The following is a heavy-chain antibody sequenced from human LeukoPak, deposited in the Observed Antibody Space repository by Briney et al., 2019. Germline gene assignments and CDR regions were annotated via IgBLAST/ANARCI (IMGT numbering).Heavy chain of an antibody. D-gene: IGHD3-22*01. CDR3: ARDDYYDSSGYYN. CDR1: GGSISSYY. J-gene: IGHJ4*02. Sequence: SETLSLTCTVSGGSISSYYWSWIRQPPGKGLEWIWYIYYSGSTNYNPSLKSRVTISVDTSKNQFSLKLSSVTAADTAVYYCARDDYYDSSGYYNWGQGTLVTVSS. V-gene: IGHV4-59*01. CDR2: IYYSGST.